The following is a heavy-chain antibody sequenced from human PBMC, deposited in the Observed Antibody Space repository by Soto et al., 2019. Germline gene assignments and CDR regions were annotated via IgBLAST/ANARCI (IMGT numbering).Heavy chain of an antibody. CDR3: ARDPPYSSRWSYFDY. J-gene: IGHJ4*02. CDR1: GFTFSDYS. D-gene: IGHD6-13*01. Sequence: EVQLVESGGGLVKPGGSLRVSCAASGFTFSDYSMNWVRQAPGKGLEWLSSITSNGTYIYYAESVKGRFTISRDNAGSSPVLQKTTLRAEDKAMYYCARDPPYSSRWSYFDYWGKGTLVTVSS. CDR2: ITSNGTYI. V-gene: IGHV3-21*01.